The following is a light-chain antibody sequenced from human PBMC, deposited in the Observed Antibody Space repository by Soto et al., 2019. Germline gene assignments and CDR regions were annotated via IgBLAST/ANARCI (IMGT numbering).Light chain of an antibody. CDR1: QSVSSN. Sequence: EIVMTQSPATLSVSPGERATLSCRASQSVSSNLAWYQQKPGQAPRLLIYGSSTRATGIPARFSGSGSGTEFTLTISSLQSEDFSFYYFQQYNNWPPRTFGGGTKVEIK. V-gene: IGKV3-15*01. J-gene: IGKJ4*01. CDR2: GSS. CDR3: QQYNNWPPRT.